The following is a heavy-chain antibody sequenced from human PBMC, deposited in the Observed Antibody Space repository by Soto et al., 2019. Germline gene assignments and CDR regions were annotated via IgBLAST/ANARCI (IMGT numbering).Heavy chain of an antibody. D-gene: IGHD3-16*01. J-gene: IGHJ4*02. CDR1: GFTFSSYW. Sequence: EVQMVESGGGLVQPGGSLRLSCAAYGFTFSSYWMHWFRQDAGKGLLWVSSIKTVGTDTQYADSVKGRFTVSRENAKNTLYFQMNSLRAEDTAVYYCATDRSWGPGVYWGQGALGTVSS. V-gene: IGHV3-74*03. CDR2: IKTVGTDT. CDR3: ATDRSWGPGVY.